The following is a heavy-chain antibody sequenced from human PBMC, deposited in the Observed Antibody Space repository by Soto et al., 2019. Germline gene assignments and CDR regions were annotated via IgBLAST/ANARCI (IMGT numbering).Heavy chain of an antibody. Sequence: AASVKVSCKASGYTFTSYGISWVRQAPGQGLEWMGWISAYNGNTNYAQKLQGRVTMTTDTSTSTAYMELRSLRSDDTAVYYCARDMKGYCSSTSCSYLSDYWGQGTMVTVSS. V-gene: IGHV1-18*04. CDR1: GYTFTSYG. D-gene: IGHD2-2*01. J-gene: IGHJ4*02. CDR3: ARDMKGYCSSTSCSYLSDY. CDR2: ISAYNGNT.